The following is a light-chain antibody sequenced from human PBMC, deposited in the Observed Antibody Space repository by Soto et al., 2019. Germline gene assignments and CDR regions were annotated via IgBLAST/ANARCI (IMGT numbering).Light chain of an antibody. V-gene: IGKV3-11*01. Sequence: EIVLTQSPATLSLSPGERATLSCRASQSVSSYLAWYQQKPGQAPRLLIYDASNRATGIPARFSGSWSGTAFTLTTSSLEPEDFAVYYCQQRSNWTFGQGTKVEIK. CDR2: DAS. CDR1: QSVSSY. J-gene: IGKJ1*01. CDR3: QQRSNWT.